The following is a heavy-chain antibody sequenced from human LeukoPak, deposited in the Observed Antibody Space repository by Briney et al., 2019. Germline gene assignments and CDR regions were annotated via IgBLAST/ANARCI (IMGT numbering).Heavy chain of an antibody. CDR1: GGSLSSGGYS. V-gene: IGHV4-30-2*01. D-gene: IGHD3-22*01. Sequence: SETLSLTCAVSGGSLSSGGYSWSWIRQPPGKGLEWIGYIYHSGSTYYNPSLKSRVTISVDRSKNQFSLKLSSVAAADTAVYYCAGLGGYYYSDYWGQGTLVTVSS. CDR2: IYHSGST. CDR3: AGLGGYYYSDY. J-gene: IGHJ4*02.